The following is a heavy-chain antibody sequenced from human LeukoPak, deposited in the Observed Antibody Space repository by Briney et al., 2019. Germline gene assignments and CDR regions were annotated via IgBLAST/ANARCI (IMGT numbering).Heavy chain of an antibody. J-gene: IGHJ4*02. CDR2: IRNSGGTI. Sequence: RPGGSLRLSCAASGFIFSNYEMKWIRQAPGKGLEWVSYIRNSGGTIYYADSVKGRFTISRDNSKNTLYLLMNSLRTEDTAVYYCARTGRLEQWLVDYWGQGSLVTVSS. V-gene: IGHV3-48*03. D-gene: IGHD6-19*01. CDR3: ARTGRLEQWLVDY. CDR1: GFIFSNYE.